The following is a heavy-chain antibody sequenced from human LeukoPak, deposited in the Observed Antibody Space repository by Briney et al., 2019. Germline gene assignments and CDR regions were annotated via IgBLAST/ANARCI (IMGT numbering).Heavy chain of an antibody. D-gene: IGHD6-13*01. Sequence: GGSLRLSCAASGFTFSSYGMHWVRQAPGKGLECVAVIWYDGSNKYYADSVKGRFTISRDNSKNTLYLQMNSLRAEDTAVYYCARGGIAAAGTANYWGQGTLVTVSS. CDR2: IWYDGSNK. J-gene: IGHJ4*02. V-gene: IGHV3-33*01. CDR1: GFTFSSYG. CDR3: ARGGIAAAGTANY.